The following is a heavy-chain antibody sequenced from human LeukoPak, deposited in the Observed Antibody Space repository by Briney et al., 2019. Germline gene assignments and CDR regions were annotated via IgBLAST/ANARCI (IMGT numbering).Heavy chain of an antibody. D-gene: IGHD4-17*01. V-gene: IGHV3-48*03. J-gene: IGHJ4*02. CDR1: GFTFSSYE. Sequence: PGGSLRLSCAASGFTFSSYEMNWVRQAPGKGLEWVSYISSSGSTIYYADSVKGRFTISRDNAKNSLYLQMNSLRAEDTVVYYCARDEKGDYDYWGQGTLVTVSS. CDR2: ISSSGSTI. CDR3: ARDEKGDYDY.